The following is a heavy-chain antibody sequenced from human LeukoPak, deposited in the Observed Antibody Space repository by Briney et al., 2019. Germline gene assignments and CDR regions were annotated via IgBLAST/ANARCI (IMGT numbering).Heavy chain of an antibody. J-gene: IGHJ4*02. V-gene: IGHV3-7*03. CDR2: INHNGNVN. Sequence: GRSLRLSCAASGFTFSSYWMNWARQAPGKGLEWVASINHNGNVNYYVDSVKGRFTISRDNAKNSLYLQMSNLRAEDTAVYFCARGSGYNYGFPDYWGQGTLVTVSS. CDR3: ARGSGYNYGFPDY. CDR1: GFTFSSYW. D-gene: IGHD5-18*01.